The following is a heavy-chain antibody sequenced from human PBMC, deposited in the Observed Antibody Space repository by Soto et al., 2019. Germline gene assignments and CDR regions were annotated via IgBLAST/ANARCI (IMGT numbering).Heavy chain of an antibody. V-gene: IGHV3-33*01. Sequence: QVQLVESGGGVVQPGRSLRLSCAASGFTFSSYGMHWVRQAPGKGLEWVAVIWYDGSNKYYADSVKGRFTISRDNSKNTLYMQMNSLRAEDTALYYCARVGEFGELVFDYWGQGTLVTVSS. CDR3: ARVGEFGELVFDY. J-gene: IGHJ4*02. D-gene: IGHD3-10*01. CDR2: IWYDGSNK. CDR1: GFTFSSYG.